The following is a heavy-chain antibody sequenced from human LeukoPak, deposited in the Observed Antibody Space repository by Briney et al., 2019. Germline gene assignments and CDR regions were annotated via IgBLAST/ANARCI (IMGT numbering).Heavy chain of an antibody. CDR2: IIPIFGTA. D-gene: IGHD3-3*01. V-gene: IGHV1-69*01. CDR1: GGTFRNHA. CDR3: AIGVDFWSPFDP. Sequence: GASVRVSCKASGGTFRNHAISWVRQAPGQGLEWMGGIIPIFGTAKFAQRYQGRVTITADESTSTAYMELSSLRSEDTAVYYCAIGVDFWSPFDPWGQGTLVIVSS. J-gene: IGHJ5*02.